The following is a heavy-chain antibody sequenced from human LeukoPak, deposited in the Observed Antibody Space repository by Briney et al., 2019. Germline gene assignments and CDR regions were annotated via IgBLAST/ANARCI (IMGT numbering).Heavy chain of an antibody. CDR2: VSHSGST. J-gene: IGHJ3*02. CDR1: SYSISSGYY. V-gene: IGHV4-38-2*02. Sequence: PSETLSLTCTVSSYSISSGYYWGWIRQPPGKGLEWIGVVSHSGSTYNDPSLKSRVTLSVDTSKNHFSLRLSAVTAADTAVYYCARNWGPDPDAFDKWGQGTVVTVSS. CDR3: ARNWGPDPDAFDK. D-gene: IGHD7-27*01.